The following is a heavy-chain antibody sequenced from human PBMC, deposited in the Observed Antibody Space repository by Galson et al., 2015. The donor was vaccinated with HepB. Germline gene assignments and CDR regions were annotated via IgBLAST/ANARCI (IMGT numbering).Heavy chain of an antibody. V-gene: IGHV3-23*01. CDR2: ISGSGGDT. Sequence: SLRLSCAASGFTFSSSAMSWVRQAPGKGLERVSGISGSGGDTYYADSVKGRSTISRDNSKNTLYLQMNSLRAEDTAVYYCAKDKVVTPYYFDFWGQGTLVTVSS. D-gene: IGHD3-22*01. CDR3: AKDKVVTPYYFDF. CDR1: GFTFSSSA. J-gene: IGHJ4*02.